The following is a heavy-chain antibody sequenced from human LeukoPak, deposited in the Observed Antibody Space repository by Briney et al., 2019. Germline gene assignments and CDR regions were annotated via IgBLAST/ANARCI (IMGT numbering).Heavy chain of an antibody. CDR2: IYISGNT. CDR1: GVSVSDAY. D-gene: IGHD4-23*01. V-gene: IGHV4-4*07. Sequence: SETLSLTCSVSGVSVSDAYWSWMRQPAGKGLEWIGRIYISGNTNPNPSLKSRVTMSLDASKSQFSLELRSVTAADTAVYYCARNSGDYWGQGTLVTVSS. CDR3: ARNSGDY. J-gene: IGHJ4*02.